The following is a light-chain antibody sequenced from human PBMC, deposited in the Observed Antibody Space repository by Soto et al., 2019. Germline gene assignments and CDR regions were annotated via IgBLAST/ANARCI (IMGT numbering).Light chain of an antibody. Sequence: ALTQPASVSGSPGQSITIACTGTSSDVGGFNYVSWYQQHPGKAPKLLIFDVYSRPSGISNRFSGSKSGSTASLTISGLQAEDEADYYCSSYTTSSSYVFGAGTKVTVL. J-gene: IGLJ1*01. CDR3: SSYTTSSSYV. CDR1: SSDVGGFNY. V-gene: IGLV2-14*01. CDR2: DVY.